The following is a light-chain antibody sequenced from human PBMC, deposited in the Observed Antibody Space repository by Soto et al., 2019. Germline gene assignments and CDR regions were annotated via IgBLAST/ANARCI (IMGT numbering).Light chain of an antibody. J-gene: IGLJ2*01. CDR3: GSWAAGLPVV. CDR2: DDD. Sequence: QSVLTQPPSVSAAPGQKVTISCSGSGTNYVSWYQQFPGTAPKLLIYDDDKRTSEISDRFSGSKSDTSAALVITGLQTGDEADYYCGSWAAGLPVVFGGGTQLTVL. CDR1: GTNY. V-gene: IGLV1-51*01.